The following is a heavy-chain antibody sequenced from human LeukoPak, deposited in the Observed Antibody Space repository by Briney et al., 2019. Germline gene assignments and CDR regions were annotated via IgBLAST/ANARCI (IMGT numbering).Heavy chain of an antibody. CDR1: GFTFSSYG. J-gene: IGHJ4*02. CDR2: IWYDGSNK. Sequence: GRSLRLSCAASGFTFSSYGMHWVRRAPGKGLEWAAVIWYDGSNKYYADSVKGRFTISRDNSKNTLYLQMNSLRAEDTAVYYCASGGCGGDCYSDFDYWGQGTLVTLSS. V-gene: IGHV3-33*01. D-gene: IGHD2-21*02. CDR3: ASGGCGGDCYSDFDY.